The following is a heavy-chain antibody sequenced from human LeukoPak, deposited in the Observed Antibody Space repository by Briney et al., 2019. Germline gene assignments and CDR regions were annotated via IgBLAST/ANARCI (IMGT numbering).Heavy chain of an antibody. Sequence: GASVKVSCKASGGTFSSYAISWVRQAPGQGLEWMGGIIPIFGTANYAQKFQGRVTITADESTSTAYMELRSLRSDDTAVYYCARDAARAFDIWGQGTMVTVSS. CDR2: IIPIFGTA. CDR1: GGTFSSYA. CDR3: ARDAARAFDI. V-gene: IGHV1-69*13. J-gene: IGHJ3*02.